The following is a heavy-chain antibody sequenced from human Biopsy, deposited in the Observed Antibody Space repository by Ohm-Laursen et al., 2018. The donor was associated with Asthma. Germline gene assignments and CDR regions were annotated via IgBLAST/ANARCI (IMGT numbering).Heavy chain of an antibody. CDR3: AKEVFPGWELRRGPDS. Sequence: SLRLSFAPSGFSFSNYGMHWVRQAPGKGLDWVAVISFDGTNRNYTDSVKGRFTISRDNSRNTLHLEMNCLRAEDTAVDFCAKEVFPGWELRRGPDSWGQGTLVTISS. CDR1: GFSFSNYG. D-gene: IGHD1-26*01. J-gene: IGHJ4*02. CDR2: ISFDGTNR. V-gene: IGHV3-30*18.